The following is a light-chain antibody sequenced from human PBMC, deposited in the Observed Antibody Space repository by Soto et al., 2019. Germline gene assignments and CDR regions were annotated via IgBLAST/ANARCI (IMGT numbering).Light chain of an antibody. V-gene: IGKV1-39*01. J-gene: IGKJ2*01. CDR1: QRISSY. CDR2: AAS. CDR3: QQSYSTPVT. Sequence: DIPRTQSPSSLSASVGDRVTITCRASQRISSYLNWDQQKPGKAPKILIYAASSSQSGVPSRFSGSGSVTDVTLTISSLQPEDFATYYCQQSYSTPVTFGQGTKLEIK.